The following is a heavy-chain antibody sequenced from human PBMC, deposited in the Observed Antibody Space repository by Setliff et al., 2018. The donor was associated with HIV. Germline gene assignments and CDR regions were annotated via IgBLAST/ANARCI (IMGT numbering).Heavy chain of an antibody. CDR3: ARVQVGGYNFYFDY. J-gene: IGHJ4*02. CDR2: IHYTGST. D-gene: IGHD5-12*01. CDR1: GGSISNGNYY. Sequence: PSETLSLTCTVSGGSISNGNYYWTWIRHHPGKGLEWIGYIHYTGSTYYNPSLKSRLTISVDTSKNQFSLKLSSVTAADTAVYYCARVQVGGYNFYFDYWGQGTLVTVSS. V-gene: IGHV4-30-4*08.